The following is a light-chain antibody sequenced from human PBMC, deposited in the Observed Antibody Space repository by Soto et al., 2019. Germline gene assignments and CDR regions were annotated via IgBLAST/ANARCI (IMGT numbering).Light chain of an antibody. CDR1: QSISSS. V-gene: IGKV1-5*03. Sequence: DIQMTQSPSTLSASVGDRVTITCRASQSISSSLAWYQQKPGKAPKLLIYKASSLESGVPSRFNGSGSGTEFTLTISSLQPDDFATYYCQQYNNYWTFGQGTKVEIK. J-gene: IGKJ1*01. CDR2: KAS. CDR3: QQYNNYWT.